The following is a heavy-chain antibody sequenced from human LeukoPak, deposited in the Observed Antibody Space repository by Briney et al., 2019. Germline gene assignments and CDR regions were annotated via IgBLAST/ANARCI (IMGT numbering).Heavy chain of an antibody. CDR2: IYYSGST. D-gene: IGHD6-13*01. Sequence: SETLSLTCTVSGGSINSYYWSWIRQPPGRGLEWIGYIYYSGSTNYNPSLKSRVTISVDTSKNQFSLKLSSVTAADTAVYYCARVTIAAARHFDYWGQGTLVPVSS. CDR3: ARVTIAAARHFDY. J-gene: IGHJ4*02. V-gene: IGHV4-59*01. CDR1: GGSINSYY.